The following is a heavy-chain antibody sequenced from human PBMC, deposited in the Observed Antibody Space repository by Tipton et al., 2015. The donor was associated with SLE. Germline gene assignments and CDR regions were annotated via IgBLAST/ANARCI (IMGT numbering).Heavy chain of an antibody. CDR3: ATRVMDGYDI. D-gene: IGHD5-18*01. Sequence: QVQLVQSGAEVKKPGASVKVSCKASGYTFIGYAVHWVRQAPGHGLEWMGWINGANGYTRYLQKFQGRVTFTRDTSASTAYMELSSLRSEDTAVYFCATRVMDGYDIWGQGTLVTVSS. V-gene: IGHV1-3*01. CDR1: GYTFIGYA. CDR2: INGANGYT. J-gene: IGHJ3*02.